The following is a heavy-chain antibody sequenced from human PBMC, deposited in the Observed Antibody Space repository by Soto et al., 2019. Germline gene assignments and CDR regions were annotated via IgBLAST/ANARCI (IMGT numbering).Heavy chain of an antibody. CDR2: ISTSGSPA. Sequence: GGSLRLSCTVSGFAFRHDSLTWIRQATGKGLEWLSYISTSGSPAYYADSVKGRFTISTDNAKKSPYLQMASLRAEDTGVYYCATGGIYYEAWGQGTLVTVSS. CDR3: ATGGIYYEA. D-gene: IGHD1-26*01. CDR1: GFAFRHDS. V-gene: IGHV3-11*01. J-gene: IGHJ5*02.